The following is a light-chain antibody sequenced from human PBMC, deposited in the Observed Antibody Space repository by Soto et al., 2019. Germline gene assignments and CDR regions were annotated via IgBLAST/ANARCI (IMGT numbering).Light chain of an antibody. V-gene: IGLV2-14*01. CDR2: EVF. CDR3: SSYTSVNTEV. CDR1: NSDVGGYNF. J-gene: IGLJ2*01. Sequence: QSALTQPASVSGSPGQSITISCTGTNSDVGGYNFVSWYQQYPGRAPKLMIYEVFNRPSGVSNRFSGSKFGNTASLTISGLQAEDEADYYCSSYTSVNTEVFGGGTKLTVL.